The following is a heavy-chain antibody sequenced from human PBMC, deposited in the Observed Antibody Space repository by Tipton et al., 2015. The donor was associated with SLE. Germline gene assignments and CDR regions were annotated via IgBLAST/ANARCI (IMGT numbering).Heavy chain of an antibody. Sequence: SLRLSCAASGFTFSSYGMHWVRQAPGKGLEWVAVIWYDGSNKYYADSVKGRFTISRDNSKNTLYLQMNSRRAEDTAVYYCAVGVIAASFDYWGQGTLGTVSS. J-gene: IGHJ4*02. V-gene: IGHV3-33*08. CDR2: IWYDGSNK. CDR3: AVGVIAASFDY. CDR1: GFTFSSYG. D-gene: IGHD6-13*01.